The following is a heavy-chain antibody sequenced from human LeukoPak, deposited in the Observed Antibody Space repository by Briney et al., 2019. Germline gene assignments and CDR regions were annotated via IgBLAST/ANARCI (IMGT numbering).Heavy chain of an antibody. V-gene: IGHV4-34*01. CDR3: ARGLNTMVRGVIPTGYYMDV. J-gene: IGHJ6*03. CDR1: GGSFSGYY. D-gene: IGHD3-10*01. Sequence: SETLSLTCAVYGGSFSGYYWSWIRQPPGKGLEWIGEINHSGSTNYNPSLKSRVTISVDTSKNQFSLKLSSVTAADMAVYYCARGLNTMVRGVIPTGYYMDVWGKGTTVTVSS. CDR2: INHSGST.